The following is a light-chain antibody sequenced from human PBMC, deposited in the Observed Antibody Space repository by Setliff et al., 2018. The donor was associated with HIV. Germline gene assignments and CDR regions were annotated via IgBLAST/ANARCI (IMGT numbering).Light chain of an antibody. CDR3: QSYDSSLSGYV. CDR2: GNS. CDR1: SSNIGAVYD. Sequence: QSALTQPPSVSGAPGQRVTIACTGSSSNIGAVYDVHWYQQLPGTAPQLLIYGNSNRPSVVPDRFSGSKSGTSASLAITGLRAEDEADYYCQSYDSSLSGYVFGTGTKVTVL. J-gene: IGLJ1*01. V-gene: IGLV1-40*01.